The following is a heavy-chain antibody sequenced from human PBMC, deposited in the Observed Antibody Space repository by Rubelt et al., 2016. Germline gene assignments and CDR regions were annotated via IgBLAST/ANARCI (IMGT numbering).Heavy chain of an antibody. CDR3: DVQLWPDFDY. CDR2: IIPILGIA. CDR1: GGTFSSYA. V-gene: IGHV1-69*04. D-gene: IGHD5-18*01. J-gene: IGHJ4*02. Sequence: QVQLVQSGAEVKKPGSSVKVSCKASGGTFSSYAISWVRQAPGQGLEWMGRIIPILGIANYAQKVQGRVTITADKSTSTAYMELSSLRSEDTAVYYCDVQLWPDFDYWGQGTLVTVSS.